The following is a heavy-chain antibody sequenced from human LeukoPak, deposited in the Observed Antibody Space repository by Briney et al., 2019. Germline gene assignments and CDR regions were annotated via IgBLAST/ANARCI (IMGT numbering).Heavy chain of an antibody. CDR2: ISGSGGST. Sequence: GGSLRLSCAASGFTFSSYAMSWVRQAPGKGLEWVSAISGSGGSTYYADSVKGRFTISRDNFKNTLYLQMNSLRAEDTAVYYCAKDGPHYDSSGYDPFDYWGQGTLVTVSS. D-gene: IGHD3-22*01. V-gene: IGHV3-23*01. CDR3: AKDGPHYDSSGYDPFDY. J-gene: IGHJ4*02. CDR1: GFTFSSYA.